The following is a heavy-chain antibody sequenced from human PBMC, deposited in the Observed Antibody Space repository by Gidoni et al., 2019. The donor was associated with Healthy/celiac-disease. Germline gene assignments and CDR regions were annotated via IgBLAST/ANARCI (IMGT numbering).Heavy chain of an antibody. D-gene: IGHD3-22*01. V-gene: IGHV1-69*01. Sequence: QVQLVQSGAEVKKPGSSVKVSCKASGGTFSSYAISWMRQAPGQGLEWMGGIIPIFGTASYAQKFQGRVTITADESTSTAYMELSSLRSEDTAVYYCARHRYYYDSSGPNDYWGQGTLVTVSS. CDR2: IIPIFGTA. CDR1: GGTFSSYA. J-gene: IGHJ4*02. CDR3: ARHRYYYDSSGPNDY.